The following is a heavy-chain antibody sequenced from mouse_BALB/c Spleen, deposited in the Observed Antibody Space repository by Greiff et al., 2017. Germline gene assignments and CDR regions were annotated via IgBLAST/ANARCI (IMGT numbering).Heavy chain of an antibody. Sequence: VQLQQSGTVLARPGASVKMSCKASGYTFTSYWMHWVKQRPGQGLEWIGAIYPGNSDTSYNQKFKGKAKLTAVTSTSTAYMELSSLTNEDSAVYYCTPLWLRQGAMDDWGQGTSVTVSS. D-gene: IGHD2-2*01. CDR3: TPLWLRQGAMDD. J-gene: IGHJ4*01. V-gene: IGHV1-5*01. CDR1: GYTFTSYW. CDR2: IYPGNSDT.